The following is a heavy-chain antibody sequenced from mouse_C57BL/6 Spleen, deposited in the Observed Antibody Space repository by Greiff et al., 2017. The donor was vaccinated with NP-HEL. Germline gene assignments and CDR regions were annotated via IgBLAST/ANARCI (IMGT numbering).Heavy chain of an antibody. Sequence: EVHLVESGGGLVQPGGSLSLSCAASGFTFTDYYMSWVRQPPGKALEWLGFIRNKANGYTTEYSASVKGRFTISRDNSQSILYLQMNALRAEDSATYYCARVTGYFDYWGQGTTLTVSS. CDR1: GFTFTDYY. J-gene: IGHJ2*01. CDR2: IRNKANGYTT. V-gene: IGHV7-3*01. D-gene: IGHD4-1*01. CDR3: ARVTGYFDY.